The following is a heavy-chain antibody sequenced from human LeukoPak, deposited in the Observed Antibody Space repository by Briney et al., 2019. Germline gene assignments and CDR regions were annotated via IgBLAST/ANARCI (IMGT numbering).Heavy chain of an antibody. Sequence: SETLSLTCTVSSGSISGFYWSWIRQFPGKGLEWIGYIFDSGSTNYNPSLKSRVTISVDTSKSQSSLKLSSVTTADTAVYYCARAESYYSYFDYWGQGTLVTVSS. CDR3: ARAESYYSYFDY. V-gene: IGHV4-59*01. CDR1: SGSISGFY. D-gene: IGHD3-10*01. CDR2: IFDSGST. J-gene: IGHJ4*02.